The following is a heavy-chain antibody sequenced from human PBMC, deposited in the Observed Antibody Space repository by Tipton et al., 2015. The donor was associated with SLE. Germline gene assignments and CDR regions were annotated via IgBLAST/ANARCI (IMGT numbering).Heavy chain of an antibody. V-gene: IGHV3-7*01. CDR1: GFTFSEYS. CDR3: TRHSGVIDEGRWKIWFDP. CDR2: VNHDGSAI. J-gene: IGHJ5*02. D-gene: IGHD1-26*01. Sequence: SLRLSCAASGFTFSEYSMSWVRQAPGKGLEWVATVNHDGSAIHYEDSVKGRFTISRDNGKKSMFLQMSGPRGEDTAVYYCTRHSGVIDEGRWKIWFDPWGQGILVTVSS.